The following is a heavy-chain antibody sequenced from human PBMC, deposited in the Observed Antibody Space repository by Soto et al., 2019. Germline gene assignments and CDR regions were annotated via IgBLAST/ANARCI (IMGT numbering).Heavy chain of an antibody. J-gene: IGHJ5*02. V-gene: IGHV4-30-4*02. CDR3: ARADDYKSSWFDP. CDR1: GGSISSGDYY. Sequence: SETLSLTCTVSGGSISSGDYYWSWIRQPPGKGLEWIGYIYYSGSTYYNPSLKSRVTMSLDTSKNQFSLKLISVTAADTAVYYCARADDYKSSWFDPWGQGTLVTVSS. CDR2: IYYSGST. D-gene: IGHD4-4*01.